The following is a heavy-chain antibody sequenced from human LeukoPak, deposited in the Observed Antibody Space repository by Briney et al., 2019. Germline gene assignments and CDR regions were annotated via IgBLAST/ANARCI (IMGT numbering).Heavy chain of an antibody. V-gene: IGHV3-11*04. CDR3: AKDLGPGWFGELLSLGYYYYYMDV. Sequence: PGGSLRLSCAASGFTFSDYYMSWIRQAPGKGLEWVSYISSSGNTVKYADSVKGRFAISRDNSKNTLYLQMNSLRAEDTAVYYCAKDLGPGWFGELLSLGYYYYYMDVWGKGTTVTISS. D-gene: IGHD3-10*01. J-gene: IGHJ6*03. CDR2: ISSSGNTV. CDR1: GFTFSDYY.